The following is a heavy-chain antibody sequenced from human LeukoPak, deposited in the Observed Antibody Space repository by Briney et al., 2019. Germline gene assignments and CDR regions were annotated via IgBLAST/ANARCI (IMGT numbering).Heavy chain of an antibody. CDR2: ISAYNGNT. D-gene: IGHD6-19*01. CDR1: GYTFTSYG. Sequence: ASVKVSCKASGYTFTSYGISWVRQAPGQGLEWMGWISAYNGNTNYAQKLQGRVTMTTDTSTSTAYMELSSLRSEDTAVYYCAREDPSGYSSGWYYFDYWGQGTLVTVSS. CDR3: AREDPSGYSSGWYYFDY. V-gene: IGHV1-18*01. J-gene: IGHJ4*02.